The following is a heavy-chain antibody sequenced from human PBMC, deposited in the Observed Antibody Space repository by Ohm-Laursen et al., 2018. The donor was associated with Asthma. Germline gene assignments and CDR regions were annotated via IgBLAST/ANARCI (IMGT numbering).Heavy chain of an antibody. CDR2: ISTASSFI. J-gene: IGHJ1*01. D-gene: IGHD1-26*01. V-gene: IGHV3-21*01. Sequence: SLRPSCAASGYTLSRYSIHWVRQIPGKGLEWVASISTASSFIYYADSVRGRFTTSRDNARNSVYLQMNSLRAEDTALYYCARIGPEWELPGREYSLHHWGEGTLVTVSS. CDR3: ARIGPEWELPGREYSLHH. CDR1: GYTLSRYS.